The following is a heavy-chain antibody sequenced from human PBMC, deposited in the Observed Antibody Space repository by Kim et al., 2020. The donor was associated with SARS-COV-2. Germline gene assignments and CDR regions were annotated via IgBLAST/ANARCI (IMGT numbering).Heavy chain of an antibody. CDR3: ARAGREVTIFGVVIPSAGDY. V-gene: IGHV3-74*01. CDR1: GFTFSSYW. CDR2: INSDGSST. D-gene: IGHD3-3*01. Sequence: GGSLRLSCAASGFTFSSYWMHWVRQAPGKGLVWVSRINSDGSSTSYADSVKGRFTISRDNAKNTPYLQMNSLRAEDTAVYYCARAGREVTIFGVVIPSAGDYWGQGTLVTVSS. J-gene: IGHJ4*02.